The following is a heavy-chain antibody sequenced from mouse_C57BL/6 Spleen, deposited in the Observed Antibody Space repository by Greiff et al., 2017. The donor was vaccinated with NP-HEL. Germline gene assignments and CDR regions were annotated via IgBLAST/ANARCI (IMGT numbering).Heavy chain of an antibody. J-gene: IGHJ4*01. CDR3: ARSIGPPMDY. Sequence: QVQLPQSGAELVRPGTSVKVSCKASGYAFTNYLIEWVKQRPGQGLEWIGVINPGSGGTNYNEKFKGKATLTADKSSSTAYMQLSSLTSEDSAVYFCARSIGPPMDYWGQGTSVTVSS. V-gene: IGHV1-54*01. CDR2: INPGSGGT. D-gene: IGHD2-14*01. CDR1: GYAFTNYL.